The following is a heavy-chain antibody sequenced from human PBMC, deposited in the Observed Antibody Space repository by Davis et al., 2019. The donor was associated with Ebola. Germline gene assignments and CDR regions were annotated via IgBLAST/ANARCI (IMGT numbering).Heavy chain of an antibody. D-gene: IGHD1-1*01. Sequence: ESLKISCAASGFTFSSYSMNWVRQAPGKGLEWIGEIDHNGITNYNPSLKSRVTISVDTSKNQFSLKLSSVTAADTAVYYCAGGLFWSGMDVWGQGTTVTVSS. CDR3: AGGLFWSGMDV. V-gene: IGHV4-34*01. CDR2: IDHNGIT. J-gene: IGHJ6*02. CDR1: GFTFSSYS.